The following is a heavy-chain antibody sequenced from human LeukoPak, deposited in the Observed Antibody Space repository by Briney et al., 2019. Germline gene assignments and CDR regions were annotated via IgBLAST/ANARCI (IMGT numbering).Heavy chain of an antibody. Sequence: ASVKVSCKASGYTFTNYYMHWVRQAPGQGLEWMGIINPSSGSTVYAQKFQGRVTMTRDTSTSTVYMDLSSLKSEDTAVYYCVRSRDGYNYFDYWGQGTLVTVYS. CDR1: GYTFTNYY. CDR3: VRSRDGYNYFDY. D-gene: IGHD5-24*01. J-gene: IGHJ4*02. CDR2: INPSSGST. V-gene: IGHV1-46*01.